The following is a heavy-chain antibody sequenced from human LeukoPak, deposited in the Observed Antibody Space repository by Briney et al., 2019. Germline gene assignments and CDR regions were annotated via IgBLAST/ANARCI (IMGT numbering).Heavy chain of an antibody. Sequence: PSETLSLTCAVYGGSFSGYYWSWIRQPPGKGLEWIGEINHSGGTNYNPSLKSRVTISIDTSKNQFSLKLSSVTAADTAVYYCARGGQGLGTWGQGTLVTVSS. CDR2: INHSGGT. J-gene: IGHJ4*02. CDR1: GGSFSGYY. D-gene: IGHD1-7*01. V-gene: IGHV4-34*01. CDR3: ARGGQGLGT.